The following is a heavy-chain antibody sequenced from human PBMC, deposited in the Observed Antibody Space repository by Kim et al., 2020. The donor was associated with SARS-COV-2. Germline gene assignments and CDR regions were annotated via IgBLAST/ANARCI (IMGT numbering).Heavy chain of an antibody. D-gene: IGHD3-3*01. J-gene: IGHJ4*02. Sequence: SETLSLTCTVSAGSISSGGYYWSWIRQHPGKGLEWIGYIYYSGSTYYNPSLKSRVTISVDTSKNQFSLKLSSVTAADTAVYYCARGRITICGVVTEFDSWGQGALVTVSS. CDR2: IYYSGST. V-gene: IGHV4-31*03. CDR3: ARGRITICGVVTEFDS. CDR1: AGSISSGGYY.